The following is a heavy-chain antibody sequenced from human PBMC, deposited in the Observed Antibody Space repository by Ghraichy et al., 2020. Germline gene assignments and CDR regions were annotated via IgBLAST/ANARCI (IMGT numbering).Heavy chain of an antibody. V-gene: IGHV1-2*02. J-gene: IGHJ6*02. CDR3: AILPIVGATRLYYYYYGMDV. Sequence: ASVKVSCKASGYTFTGYYMHWVRQAPGQGLEWMGWINPNSGGTNYAQKFQGRVTMTRDTSISTAYMELSRLRSDDTAVYYCAILPIVGATRLYYYYYGMDVWGQGTKVTVSS. CDR2: INPNSGGT. D-gene: IGHD1-26*01. CDR1: GYTFTGYY.